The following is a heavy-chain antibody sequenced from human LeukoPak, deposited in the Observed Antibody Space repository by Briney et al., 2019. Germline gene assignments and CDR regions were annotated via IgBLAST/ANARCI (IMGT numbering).Heavy chain of an antibody. V-gene: IGHV3-20*04. CDR3: ARVSY. J-gene: IGHJ4*02. Sequence: GGSLRLSCAASGFTFSSYGMHWVRQAPGKGLEWVSGINWNSDSIGYADSVKGRFTTSRDNAKNSLYLQMNSLRAEDTAVYYCARVSYWGQGTLVTVSS. CDR1: GFTFSSYG. CDR2: INWNSDSI.